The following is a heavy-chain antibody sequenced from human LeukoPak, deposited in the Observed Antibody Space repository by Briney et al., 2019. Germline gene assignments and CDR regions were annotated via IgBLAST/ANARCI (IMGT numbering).Heavy chain of an antibody. CDR1: GFTFSSYA. CDR2: ISYDGSNK. V-gene: IGHV3-30*10. J-gene: IGHJ6*03. Sequence: GRSLRLSCAASGFTFSSYAMHWVRQAPGKGLEWVAVISYDGSNKYYTDSVKGRFTISRDNSKNTLYLQMNSLRAEDTAVYYCAREGKRADCSSTSCYPPLYYYYYMDVWGKGTTVTVSS. D-gene: IGHD2-2*01. CDR3: AREGKRADCSSTSCYPPLYYYYYMDV.